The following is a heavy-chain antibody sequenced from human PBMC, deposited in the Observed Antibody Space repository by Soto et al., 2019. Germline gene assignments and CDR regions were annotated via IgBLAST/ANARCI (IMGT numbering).Heavy chain of an antibody. V-gene: IGHV4-39*01. CDR3: ARHDSSGGYWFDP. CDR1: GGSISSSSYY. CDR2: IYYSGST. Sequence: SETLSLTCTVSGGSISSSSYYWGWIRQPPGKGLEWIGSIYYSGSTYYNPSLKSRVTISVDTSKNQFSLKLSSVTAADTAVYYCARHDSSGGYWFDPWGQGTLGTVSS. D-gene: IGHD6-19*01. J-gene: IGHJ5*02.